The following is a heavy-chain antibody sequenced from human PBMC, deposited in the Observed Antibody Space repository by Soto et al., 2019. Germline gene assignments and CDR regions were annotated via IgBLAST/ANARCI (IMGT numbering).Heavy chain of an antibody. D-gene: IGHD4-17*01. V-gene: IGHV3-7*01. CDR1: GFTFSSYW. CDR3: AASPDYGPQFDF. Sequence: EVQLVESGGGLVQPGGSMRLSCAASGFTFSSYWINWVRQAPGKGLEWVAIIKQDGSEKYYVDSVKGRFTISRDSAENSVYLQMHSLRAEDTAVYYCAASPDYGPQFDFWGQGSLVTVSS. J-gene: IGHJ4*02. CDR2: IKQDGSEK.